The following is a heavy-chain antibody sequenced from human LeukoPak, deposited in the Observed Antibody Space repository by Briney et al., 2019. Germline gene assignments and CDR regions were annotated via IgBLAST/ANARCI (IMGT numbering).Heavy chain of an antibody. D-gene: IGHD1-26*01. CDR1: GFTFSSYA. CDR2: ISGSGGST. CDR3: AKDPLSGYFDY. V-gene: IGHV3-23*01. Sequence: GGFLRLSCAASGFTFSSYAMSWVRQAPGRGLEWVSAISGSGGSTYYADSVKGRFTISGDNSKNTLYLQMNSLRAEDTAVYYCAKDPLSGYFDYWGQGTLVTVSS. J-gene: IGHJ4*02.